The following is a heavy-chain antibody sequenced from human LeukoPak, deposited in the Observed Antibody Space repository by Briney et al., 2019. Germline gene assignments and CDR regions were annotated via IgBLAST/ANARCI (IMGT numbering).Heavy chain of an antibody. J-gene: IGHJ6*03. CDR2: IYYSGST. D-gene: IGHD3-3*01. Sequence: SETLSLTCTVSGGSISSSSYYWGWIRQPPGKGLEWLGSIYYSGSTSYNPSLKSRVTISVDTSKSQFSLKLSSVTAADTAVYYCAKSYYDFWSGYYTGMGYYYYMDVWGKGTTVTVSS. V-gene: IGHV4-39*01. CDR3: AKSYYDFWSGYYTGMGYYYYMDV. CDR1: GGSISSSSYY.